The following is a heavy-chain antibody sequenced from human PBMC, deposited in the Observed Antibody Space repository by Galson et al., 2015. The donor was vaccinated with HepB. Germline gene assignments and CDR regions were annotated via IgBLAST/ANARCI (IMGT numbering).Heavy chain of an antibody. J-gene: IGHJ6*03. CDR3: ATGITMVEGFITKKHYYYYYMGV. CDR2: VDPEDGET. CDR1: GYTFTDYY. Sequence: VKVSCKVSGYTFTDYYMHWVQQAPGKGLEWMGLVDPEDGETIYAEKFQGRVTISADTSAGTAYMELRSLRSEDTAVYYCATGITMVEGFITKKHYYYYYMGVWGKGTTVTVSS. V-gene: IGHV1-69-2*01. D-gene: IGHD3-10*01.